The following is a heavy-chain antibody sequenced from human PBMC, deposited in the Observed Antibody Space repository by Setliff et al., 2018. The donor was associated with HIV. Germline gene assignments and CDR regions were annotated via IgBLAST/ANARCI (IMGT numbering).Heavy chain of an antibody. Sequence: ASVKVSCKASRYTFSNYDVNWVRQATGQGLEWMAWMNPISDHRGYAQKFQGRLTMTKDTSTSTVYMELSSLKSDDTAVYYCASGCLIGDSGPCRNFEFWGQGTLVTVSS. CDR1: RYTFSNYD. J-gene: IGHJ4*02. D-gene: IGHD2-21*01. CDR3: ASGCLIGDSGPCRNFEF. CDR2: MNPISDHR. V-gene: IGHV1-8*02.